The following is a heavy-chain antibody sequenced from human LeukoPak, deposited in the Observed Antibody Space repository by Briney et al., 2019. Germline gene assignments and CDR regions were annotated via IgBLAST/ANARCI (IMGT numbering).Heavy chain of an antibody. CDR1: GYSFTSYW. CDR2: IYPGDSDT. D-gene: IGHD3-9*01. V-gene: IGHV5-51*01. CDR3: ARAPAGAYDILTGYYTPFDY. J-gene: IGHJ4*02. Sequence: GESLKISCKGSGYSFTSYWIGWVRQMPGKGLEWMGIIYPGDSDTRYSPSFQGQVTISADKSISTAYLQWSSLKASDTAMYYCARAPAGAYDILTGYYTPFDYWGQGTLVTVSS.